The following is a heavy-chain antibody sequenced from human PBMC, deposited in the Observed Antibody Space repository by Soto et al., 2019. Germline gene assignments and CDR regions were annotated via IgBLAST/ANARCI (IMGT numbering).Heavy chain of an antibody. V-gene: IGHV3-21*01. J-gene: IGHJ4*02. Sequence: EVQLLESGGRLVKPGGSLRLSCAASGFTFSSYSMNWVRQAPGKGLEWVSSISSSSSYIYYADSVKGRFTISRDNAKNSLYLQMNRLRAEDTAVYYCARAPTYYYDSSGQPPFFYWGQGTLVTVSS. CDR1: GFTFSSYS. D-gene: IGHD3-22*01. CDR2: ISSSSSYI. CDR3: ARAPTYYYDSSGQPPFFY.